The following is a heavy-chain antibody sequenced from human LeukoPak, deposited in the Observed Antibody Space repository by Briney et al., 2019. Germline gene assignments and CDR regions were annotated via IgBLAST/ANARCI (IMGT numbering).Heavy chain of an antibody. D-gene: IGHD6-13*01. J-gene: IGHJ4*02. CDR1: GFTVSSNY. CDR3: ATSWGQQLGSLDY. V-gene: IGHV3-66*01. CDR2: IYSGGST. Sequence: GGSLRLSCAASGFTVSSNYMSWVRQAPGKGLEWVSVIYSGGSTYYADSVKGRFTISRDNSKNTLYLQMNSLRAEDTAVYYCATSWGQQLGSLDYWGQGTLVTVSS.